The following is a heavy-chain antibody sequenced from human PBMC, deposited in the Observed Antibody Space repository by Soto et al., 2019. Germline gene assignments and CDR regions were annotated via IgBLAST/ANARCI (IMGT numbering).Heavy chain of an antibody. Sequence: PGESLKISCKGSGYSFTSYWIGWVRQMPGKGLEWMGIIYPGDSDTRYSPSFQGQVTISADKSISTAYLQWSSLKASDTAMYYCARRGFYDSRGFYGFDIWGQGTMVTVSS. CDR1: GYSFTSYW. D-gene: IGHD3-22*01. J-gene: IGHJ3*02. CDR2: IYPGDSDT. CDR3: ARRGFYDSRGFYGFDI. V-gene: IGHV5-51*01.